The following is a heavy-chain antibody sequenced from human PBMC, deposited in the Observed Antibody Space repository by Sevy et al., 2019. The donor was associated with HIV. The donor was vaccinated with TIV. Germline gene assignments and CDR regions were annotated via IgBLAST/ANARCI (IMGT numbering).Heavy chain of an antibody. Sequence: GGSLRLSCAASEFTFSDYYMSWIRQAPGKGLEWVSYISSRSTYTNYADSVKGRFTISRHNARNSLYLQMNSLRAEDTAVYYCARVRYDSGSYYKDYWGQGTLVTVSS. D-gene: IGHD3-10*01. CDR2: ISSRSTYT. J-gene: IGHJ4*02. V-gene: IGHV3-11*06. CDR3: ARVRYDSGSYYKDY. CDR1: EFTFSDYY.